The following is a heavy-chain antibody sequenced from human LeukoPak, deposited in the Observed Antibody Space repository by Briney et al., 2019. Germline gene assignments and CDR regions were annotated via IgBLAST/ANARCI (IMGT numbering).Heavy chain of an antibody. J-gene: IGHJ3*02. CDR1: GCSISSGSYY. V-gene: IGHV4-61*02. D-gene: IGHD3-22*01. CDR3: ASSYESSGYYFGVGAFDS. CDR2: IYTSGST. Sequence: PSQTLSLTCTVSGCSISSGSYYWSWIRQPAGKGLEWIRRIYTSGSTNYNPSLKSRVTISVDTSKNQYSLKLSSVTAADTAVYYCASSYESSGYYFGVGAFDSWGQGTMVTVSS.